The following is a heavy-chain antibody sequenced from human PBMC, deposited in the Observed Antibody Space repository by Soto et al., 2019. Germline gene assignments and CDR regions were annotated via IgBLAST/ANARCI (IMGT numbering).Heavy chain of an antibody. D-gene: IGHD3-22*01. CDR3: AREESSGHLFDY. CDR1: GYTYTGYY. Sequence: QVHLVQSGAEVKKAGAAVKVSCRAAGYTYTGYYMHWGGPAPGQGLEWMGWINANSGGTNYAQKFQGWVTMTRDTSISTAYMELSRLRSDDTAVYYCAREESSGHLFDYWGQGTLVTVSS. J-gene: IGHJ4*02. V-gene: IGHV1-2*04. CDR2: INANSGGT.